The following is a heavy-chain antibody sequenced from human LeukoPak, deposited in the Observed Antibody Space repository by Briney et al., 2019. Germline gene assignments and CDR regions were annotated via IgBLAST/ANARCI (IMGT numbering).Heavy chain of an antibody. CDR2: ISSSSSYI. CDR1: GFTFSSYS. Sequence: PGGSLRLSCAASGFTFSSYSMNWVRQAPGKGLEWVSSISSSSSYIYYADSVKGRFTISRDNAKNSLYLQMNSLRAEDTAVYYCATLEGSGDAFDIWGQGTMVTVSS. V-gene: IGHV3-21*01. CDR3: ATLEGSGDAFDI. D-gene: IGHD3-10*01. J-gene: IGHJ3*02.